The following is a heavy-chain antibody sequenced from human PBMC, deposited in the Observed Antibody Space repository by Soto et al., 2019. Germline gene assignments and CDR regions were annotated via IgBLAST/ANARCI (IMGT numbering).Heavy chain of an antibody. V-gene: IGHV3-23*01. Sequence: EVPLLESGGGLVQPGGSLRLSCAASGFTFSSYAMSWVRQAPGKGLEWVSAISGSGGSTYYADSVKGRFTISRDNSKNTLYLQMNSLRAEDTAVYYCAKSNRGEEDAFDIWGQGTMFTVSS. CDR1: GFTFSSYA. J-gene: IGHJ3*02. D-gene: IGHD3-16*01. CDR3: AKSNRGEEDAFDI. CDR2: ISGSGGST.